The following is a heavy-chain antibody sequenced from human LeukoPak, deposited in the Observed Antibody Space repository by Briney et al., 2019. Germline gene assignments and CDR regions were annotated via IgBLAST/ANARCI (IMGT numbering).Heavy chain of an antibody. J-gene: IGHJ4*02. D-gene: IGHD3-22*01. CDR1: GGSISSYY. CDR3: ARDAHIQYYSDSSGYYDY. V-gene: IGHV4-4*07. CDR2: IYTSGST. Sequence: SETLSLTCTASGGSISSYYWSWIRQPAGKGLEWIGRIYTSGSTNYSPSLKSRVTMSVDTSKNQFSLKLSSVTAADTAVYYCARDAHIQYYSDSSGYYDYWGQGTLVTVSS.